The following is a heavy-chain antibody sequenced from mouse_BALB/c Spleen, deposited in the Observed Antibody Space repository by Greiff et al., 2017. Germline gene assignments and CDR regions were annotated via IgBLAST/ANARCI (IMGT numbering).Heavy chain of an antibody. Sequence: VQLQQSGAELVKPGASVKLSCKASGYTFTSYYMYWVKQRPGQGLEWIGEINPSNGGTNFNEKFKSKATLTVDKSSSTAYMQLSSLTSEDSAVYYCTRGLRLWYFDVWGAGTTVTVSS. CDR1: GYTFTSYY. CDR2: INPSNGGT. D-gene: IGHD1-2*01. V-gene: IGHV1S81*02. J-gene: IGHJ1*01. CDR3: TRGLRLWYFDV.